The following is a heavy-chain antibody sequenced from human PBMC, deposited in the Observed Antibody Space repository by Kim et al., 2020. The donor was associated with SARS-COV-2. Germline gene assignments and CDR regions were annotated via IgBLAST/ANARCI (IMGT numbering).Heavy chain of an antibody. V-gene: IGHV1-2*02. J-gene: IGHJ4*02. Sequence: TNYAQNLRGRVTMTRDTSISTAYMERSRLKSDDTAMYFCAREEAVADFDYWGQGTLVTVSS. CDR2: T. CDR3: AREEAVADFDY. D-gene: IGHD2-15*01.